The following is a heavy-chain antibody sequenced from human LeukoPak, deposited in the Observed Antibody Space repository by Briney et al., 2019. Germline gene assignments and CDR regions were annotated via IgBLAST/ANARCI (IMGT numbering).Heavy chain of an antibody. CDR3: ARVLRRDILTGYRPRNWLDP. V-gene: IGHV1-18*01. J-gene: IGHJ5*02. Sequence: GASVKVSCKASGYTFTSYGISWVRQAPGQGLEWMGWISAYNGNTNYAQKLQGRVTMTTDTSTSTAYMELRSLRSDDTAVYYCARVLRRDILTGYRPRNWLDPWGQGTLVTVSS. D-gene: IGHD3-9*01. CDR1: GYTFTSYG. CDR2: ISAYNGNT.